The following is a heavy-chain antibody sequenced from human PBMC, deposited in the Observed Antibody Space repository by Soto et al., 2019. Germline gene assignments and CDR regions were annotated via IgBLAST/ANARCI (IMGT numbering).Heavy chain of an antibody. J-gene: IGHJ4*02. V-gene: IGHV4-4*07. CDR2: VYSSGTT. CDR3: ARDIGSYAYGEGY. CDR1: GGSINSYW. D-gene: IGHD3-10*01. Sequence: PSETLSLTCRVSGGSINSYWRSWIRQPAGKGLEWIGRVYSSGTTDYNPSLNSRATLSVETSKNQFSLKLSSVTAADTAVYYCARDIGSYAYGEGYWGQGIQVTVSS.